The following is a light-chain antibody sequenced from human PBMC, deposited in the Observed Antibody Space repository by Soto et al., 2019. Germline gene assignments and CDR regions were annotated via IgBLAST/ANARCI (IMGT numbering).Light chain of an antibody. CDR1: SSNVGAGYD. CDR3: QSYDSSLINWV. J-gene: IGLJ3*02. CDR2: GNI. Sequence: QAVVTQPPSVSGAPGQRVTISCTGSSSNVGAGYDVHWYQQLPGTAPKLLIYGNINRPSGVPDRFSGSKSGTSASLAITGLQAEDEADYYCQSYDSSLINWVFGGGTKLTVL. V-gene: IGLV1-40*01.